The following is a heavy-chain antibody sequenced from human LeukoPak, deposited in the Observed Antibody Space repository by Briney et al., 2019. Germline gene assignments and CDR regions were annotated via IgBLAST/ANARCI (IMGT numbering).Heavy chain of an antibody. CDR3: ARDARAPYNWNAPYYYYDMDV. V-gene: IGHV3-7*03. CDR2: IKQDGSEK. Sequence: GSLRLSCAASGFTFSSYWMSWVRQAPGKGLEWVANIKQDGSEKYYVDSVKGRFTISRDNAKNSLYLQMNSLRAEDTAVYYCARDARAPYNWNAPYYYYDMDVWGQGTTVTVSS. CDR1: GFTFSSYW. J-gene: IGHJ6*02. D-gene: IGHD1-1*01.